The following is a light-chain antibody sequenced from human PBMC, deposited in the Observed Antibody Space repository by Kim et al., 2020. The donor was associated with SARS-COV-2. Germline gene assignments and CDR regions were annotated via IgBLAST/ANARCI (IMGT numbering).Light chain of an antibody. Sequence: ASVGDRVTITCRASQSISSYLNWYQQKPGKAPKILIYAASSLQSGVPSRFSGSGSGTDFTLTISSLQPEDFATYYCQQSYSTPITFGQGTRLEIK. CDR1: QSISSY. CDR2: AAS. CDR3: QQSYSTPIT. J-gene: IGKJ5*01. V-gene: IGKV1-39*01.